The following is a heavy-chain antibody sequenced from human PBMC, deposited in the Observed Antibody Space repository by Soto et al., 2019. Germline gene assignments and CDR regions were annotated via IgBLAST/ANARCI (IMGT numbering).Heavy chain of an antibody. CDR2: FHKTGST. CDR1: GVAISRSTYY. CDR3: ARHIPMVRGVIGYYYYGMDV. Sequence: SETLSLTCIVSGVAISRSTYYWAWIRQPPGKGLEWIGSFHKTGSTYYNPSLKSRVTISVDTSKNQFSLKLSSVTAADTAVYYCARHIPMVRGVIGYYYYGMDVWGQGTTVTVSS. J-gene: IGHJ6*02. V-gene: IGHV4-39*01. D-gene: IGHD3-10*01.